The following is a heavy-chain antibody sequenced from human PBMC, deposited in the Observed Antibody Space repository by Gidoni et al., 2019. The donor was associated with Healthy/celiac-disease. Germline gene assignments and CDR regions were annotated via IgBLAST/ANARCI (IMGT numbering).Heavy chain of an antibody. CDR2: ISWNSGSI. J-gene: IGHJ4*02. CDR1: GFTFDDYA. D-gene: IGHD3-22*01. CDR3: AKDNGWLTMIVVASYFDY. V-gene: IGHV3-9*01. Sequence: DVQLVESGGGLVQPGRSLRLSCAASGFTFDDYAMHWVRQAPGKGLEWVSGISWNSGSIGYADAVKGRITISRDNAKNSLYLQMNSLRAEDTALYYGAKDNGWLTMIVVASYFDYWGQGTLVTVSS.